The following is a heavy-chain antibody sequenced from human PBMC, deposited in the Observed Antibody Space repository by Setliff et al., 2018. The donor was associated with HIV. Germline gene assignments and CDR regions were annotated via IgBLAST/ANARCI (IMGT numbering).Heavy chain of an antibody. V-gene: IGHV1-46*01. CDR3: ARDGASGSGYYWADY. CDR1: GYTFTKSI. Sequence: ASVKVSCKASGYTFTKSIIHWVRQAPGQGLEWMGAIIPSGGSTGYAEKFQARVTLTRDTSTGTVYMELSGLREEDTAVYYCARDGASGSGYYWADYWGQGTLVTVSS. CDR2: IIPSGGST. D-gene: IGHD3-3*01. J-gene: IGHJ4*02.